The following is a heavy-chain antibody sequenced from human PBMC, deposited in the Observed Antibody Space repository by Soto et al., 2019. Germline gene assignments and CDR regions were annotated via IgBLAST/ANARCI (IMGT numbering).Heavy chain of an antibody. V-gene: IGHV1-69*01. CDR3: ARPDEGGYSSNHDYYYALDV. CDR1: GGTFRSYS. Sequence: QVQLVQSGAEVKKPGSSVKVSCKASGGTFRSYSISWVRQAPGQGLEWMGGIIPIFDITNYAQKFQGRVTITADESTSTAYMELSSLGSDDTAVYYCARPDEGGYSSNHDYYYALDVWGQVTKVTV. J-gene: IGHJ6*02. CDR2: IIPIFDIT. D-gene: IGHD3-22*01.